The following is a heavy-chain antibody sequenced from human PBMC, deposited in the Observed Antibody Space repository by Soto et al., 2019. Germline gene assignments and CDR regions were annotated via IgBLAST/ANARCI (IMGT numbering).Heavy chain of an antibody. CDR1: GFNFENYA. V-gene: IGHV3-9*01. J-gene: IGHJ4*02. CDR3: AKGRSIFGVVTPYYFDY. CDR2: VSWNRGKT. D-gene: IGHD3-3*01. Sequence: EVQLVESGGGLTQPGRALTLSCAASGFNFENYAMYWVRQAPGKGLEWVSGVSWNRGKTGYADSVKGRFTIFRDNAKNSLYLQMNSLRAEDTAFYYCAKGRSIFGVVTPYYFDYWGQGSLVTVSS.